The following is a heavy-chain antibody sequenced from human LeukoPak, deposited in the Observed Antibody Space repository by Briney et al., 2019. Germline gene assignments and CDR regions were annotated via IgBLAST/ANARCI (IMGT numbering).Heavy chain of an antibody. CDR1: GYSFTTYA. CDR2: INTNTGNP. CDR3: ARDLHPRVVTATPCLY. V-gene: IGHV7-4-1*02. J-gene: IGHJ4*02. Sequence: ASVTVSCTASGYSFTTYAMNWVRQSPGQGLEWMGWINTNTGNPTYAQGFTGRFVFSLDTSVSTAYLQISSLKAEDTAVYYCARDLHPRVVTATPCLYWGQGTLVTVSS. D-gene: IGHD2-21*02.